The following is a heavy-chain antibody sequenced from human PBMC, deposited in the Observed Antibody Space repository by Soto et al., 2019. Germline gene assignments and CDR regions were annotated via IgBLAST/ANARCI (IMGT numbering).Heavy chain of an antibody. CDR1: GGSISSGGYY. J-gene: IGHJ6*04. Sequence: PSETLSLTCTVSGGSISSGGYYWSWIRQHPGKGLEWIGYIYYSGSTYYNPSLKSRVTISVDTSKNQFSLKPSSVTAADTAVYYCARIGLGYCSSTSCQSVDVWGKGTTVTVSS. CDR3: ARIGLGYCSSTSCQSVDV. CDR2: IYYSGST. V-gene: IGHV4-31*03. D-gene: IGHD2-2*01.